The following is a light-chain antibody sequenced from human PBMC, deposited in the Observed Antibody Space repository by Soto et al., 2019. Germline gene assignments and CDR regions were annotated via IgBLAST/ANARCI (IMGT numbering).Light chain of an antibody. J-gene: IGKJ3*01. CDR1: QSVANNH. V-gene: IGKV3-20*01. Sequence: EVVLTQSPGTLSLSAGARATLSCRASQSVANNHLAWYQQRPGQAPRLLIYAASTRAAGIPDRFSGSGSGTDFTITIRRLEPEDFGVFFCHHYGRSPIFTFGPGTTVDMK. CDR2: AAS. CDR3: HHYGRSPIFT.